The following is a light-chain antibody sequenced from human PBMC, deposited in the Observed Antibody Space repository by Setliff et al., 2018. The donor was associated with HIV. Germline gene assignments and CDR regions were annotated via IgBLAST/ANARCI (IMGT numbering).Light chain of an antibody. J-gene: IGLJ1*01. CDR3: SSYTSSSSYV. CDR1: SSDVGGYNY. CDR2: DVS. V-gene: IGLV2-14*03. Sequence: QSALTQPASVSGSPGQSITISCTGTSSDVGGYNYVSWYQQHPGKAPKLMIYDVSYRPSGVSNRFSGSKSGNTASLTISGLQAEDEADYHCSSYTSSSSYVFGTGTKVTVL.